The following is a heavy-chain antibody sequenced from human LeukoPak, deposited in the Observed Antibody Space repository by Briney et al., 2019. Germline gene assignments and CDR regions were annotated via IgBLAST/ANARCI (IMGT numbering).Heavy chain of an antibody. V-gene: IGHV3-23*01. CDR3: ATKRDILTGYLPFDY. CDR1: GFTFSTYA. CDR2: ISGSGSGT. J-gene: IGHJ4*02. D-gene: IGHD3-9*01. Sequence: PGGSLRLSCAASGFTFSTYAMSWVRQAPGKGLEWISVISGSGSGTYYADSVKGRFTISRDNSKNTLYLQMNSLRAEDTAVYYCATKRDILTGYLPFDYWGQGTLVTVSS.